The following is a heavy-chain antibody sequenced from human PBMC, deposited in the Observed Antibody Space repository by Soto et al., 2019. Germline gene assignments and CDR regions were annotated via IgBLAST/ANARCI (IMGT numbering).Heavy chain of an antibody. Sequence: GGSLRLSCAASGFTFSSYAMSWVRQAPGKGLEWVSATSGSGGSTYYADSVKGRFTISRDNSKNTLYLQMNSLRAEDTAVYYCAKVMSSGSMGTADYWGQGTLVTVSS. V-gene: IGHV3-23*01. J-gene: IGHJ4*02. D-gene: IGHD3-22*01. CDR2: TSGSGGST. CDR3: AKVMSSGSMGTADY. CDR1: GFTFSSYA.